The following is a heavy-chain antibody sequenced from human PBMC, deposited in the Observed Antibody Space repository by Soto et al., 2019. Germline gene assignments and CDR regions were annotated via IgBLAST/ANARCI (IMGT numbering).Heavy chain of an antibody. V-gene: IGHV4-34*01. CDR2: INHSGST. J-gene: IGHJ5*02. Sequence: SETLSLTCAVYGWSFSGYYWSWIRQPPGKGLEWIGEINHSGSTNYNPSLKSRVTISVDTSKNQFSLKLSSVTAADTAVYYCGKGSSGRDNCFAPGGQGTLVTVSS. CDR3: GKGSSGRDNCFAP. CDR1: GWSFSGYY. D-gene: IGHD6-19*01.